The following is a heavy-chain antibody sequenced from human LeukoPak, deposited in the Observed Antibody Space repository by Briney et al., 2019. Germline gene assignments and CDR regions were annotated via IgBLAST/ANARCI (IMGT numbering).Heavy chain of an antibody. Sequence: ASVTVSFKASGYTFTSYYMHWVRQAPGQGLEWMGIVNPYSGTTTYPQKFQGRVTMTRDTSTSTVYMELSRLRSEDTAVYYCARDHTGGGSSWSDNWFDPWGQGTLVTVSS. V-gene: IGHV1-46*01. CDR1: GYTFTSYY. CDR2: VNPYSGTT. CDR3: ARDHTGGGSSWSDNWFDP. D-gene: IGHD6-13*01. J-gene: IGHJ5*02.